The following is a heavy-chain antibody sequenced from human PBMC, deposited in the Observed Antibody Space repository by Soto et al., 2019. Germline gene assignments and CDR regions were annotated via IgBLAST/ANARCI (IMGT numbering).Heavy chain of an antibody. V-gene: IGHV3-33*01. CDR2: IWYDGSNK. J-gene: IGHJ4*02. D-gene: IGHD6-19*01. CDR3: ARADDPVYSRGLDS. Sequence: GGSLRLSCAASGFTFSSYGMHWVRQAPGKGLEWVAVIWYDGSNKYYADSVKGRFTISRDKSTNTLYLQMNSLRAEDTAVYYCARADDPVYSRGLDSWGQGTLVTVSS. CDR1: GFTFSSYG.